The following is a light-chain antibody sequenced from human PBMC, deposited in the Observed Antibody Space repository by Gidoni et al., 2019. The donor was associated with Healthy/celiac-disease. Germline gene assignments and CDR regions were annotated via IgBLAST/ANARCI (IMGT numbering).Light chain of an antibody. CDR3: QQRSNWGFT. CDR1: QSVSSY. J-gene: IGKJ3*01. Sequence: EIVLTQYPATQSLSPGERATLSCRASQSVSSYLAWYQQNPGQAPRLLIDDSSNRATGIPARFSGSGSGTDFTLTISSLEPEYFVVYYCQQRSNWGFTFGPGTKVDIK. CDR2: DSS. V-gene: IGKV3-11*01.